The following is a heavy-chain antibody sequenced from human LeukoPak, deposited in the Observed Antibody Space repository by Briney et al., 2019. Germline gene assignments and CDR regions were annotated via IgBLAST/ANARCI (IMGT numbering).Heavy chain of an antibody. J-gene: IGHJ4*02. D-gene: IGHD6-13*01. CDR2: INPNSGGT. V-gene: IGHV1-2*02. Sequence: ASVKVSCKASGYTFTGYYMHWVRQAPGQGLEWMGWINPNSGGTNYAQKFQGRVTMTRDTSISTAYMELSRLGSDDTAVYYCARDRYLGYSSSWYYDYWGQGTLVTVSS. CDR1: GYTFTGYY. CDR3: ARDRYLGYSSSWYYDY.